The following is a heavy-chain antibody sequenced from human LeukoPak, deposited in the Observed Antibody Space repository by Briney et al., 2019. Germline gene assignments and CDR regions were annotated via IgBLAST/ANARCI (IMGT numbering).Heavy chain of an antibody. J-gene: IGHJ4*02. CDR3: AKALAYCGGDCYSFGGFFDY. CDR2: ISGSGGST. CDR1: GFTFSSYA. Sequence: GGSLRLSCAASGFTFSSYAMSWVRQAPGKGLEWVSAISGSGGSTYYADSVKGRFTISRDNSKNTLYLQMNSLRAEDTAVYYCAKALAYCGGDCYSFGGFFDYWGQGTLATVSS. V-gene: IGHV3-23*01. D-gene: IGHD2-21*02.